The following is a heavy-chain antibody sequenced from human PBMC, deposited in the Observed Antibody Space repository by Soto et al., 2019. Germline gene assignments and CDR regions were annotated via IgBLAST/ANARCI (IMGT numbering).Heavy chain of an antibody. CDR3: AKLLDGDTTGGMDV. J-gene: IGHJ6*02. CDR2: ISYDGSNK. V-gene: IGHV3-30*18. D-gene: IGHD4-17*01. CDR1: GFTFSSYG. Sequence: QVQLVESGGGVVQPGRSLRLSCAASGFTFSSYGMHWVRQAPGKGLEWVAVISYDGSNKYYADSVKGRFTISRDNSKNTLYLQMNSLRAEDTAVYYCAKLLDGDTTGGMDVWGQGTTVTVSS.